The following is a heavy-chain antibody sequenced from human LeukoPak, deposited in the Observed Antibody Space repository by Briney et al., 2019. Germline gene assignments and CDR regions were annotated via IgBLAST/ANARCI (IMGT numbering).Heavy chain of an antibody. D-gene: IGHD3-22*01. CDR2: ISGRDGST. J-gene: IGHJ4*02. CDR1: GFSFSSYA. Sequence: PGGSLRLSCAASGFSFSSYAMSWVRQAPGKGLEWVSNISGRDGSTYYADSVKGRFTISRDNSKNTLHLQMNSLRAEDTAVYYCAKGLYYDSSGYFPYWGQGTLVTVSS. V-gene: IGHV3-23*01. CDR3: AKGLYYDSSGYFPY.